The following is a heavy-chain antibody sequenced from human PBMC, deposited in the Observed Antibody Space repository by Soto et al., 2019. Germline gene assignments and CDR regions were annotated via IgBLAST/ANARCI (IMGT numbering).Heavy chain of an antibody. CDR2: INHSGST. CDR1: GGNFGGYY. Sequence: SETLSLTSAVYGGNFGGYYWSWIRQPPGKGLEWIGEINHSGSTNYNPSLKSRVTISVDTSKNQFSLKLSSVTAADTAVYYCSRGRRTAVTIDYWGQGTLVTVSS. CDR3: SRGRRTAVTIDY. J-gene: IGHJ4*02. V-gene: IGHV4-34*01. D-gene: IGHD4-17*01.